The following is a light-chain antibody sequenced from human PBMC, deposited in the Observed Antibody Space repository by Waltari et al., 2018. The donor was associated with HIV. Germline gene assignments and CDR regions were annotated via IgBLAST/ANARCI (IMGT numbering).Light chain of an antibody. CDR2: DSN. CDR3: CSYMSGSTLV. J-gene: IGLJ3*02. CDR1: SSNVGGYNL. V-gene: IGLV2-14*02. Sequence: QSALTQPASVSGSPGQSVTISCTGTSSNVGGYNLVSWYQQHPDKAPKLVIFDSNTRPSWIPFRFSASNSGNPASRTISGLQPEDEADYYCCSYMSGSTLVFGGGTKVIV.